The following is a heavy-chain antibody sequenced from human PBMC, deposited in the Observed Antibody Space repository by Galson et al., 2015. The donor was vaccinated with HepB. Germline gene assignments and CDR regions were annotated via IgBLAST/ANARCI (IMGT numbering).Heavy chain of an antibody. CDR2: INAGNGNT. J-gene: IGHJ3*02. CDR1: GYTFTSYA. CDR3: ASSGSARGDAFDI. Sequence: SVKVSCKASGYTFTSYAMHWVRQAPGQRLEWMGWINAGNGNTKYSQKFQGRVTITRDTSASTAYMELSSLRSEDTAVYYCASSGSARGDAFDIWGQGTMATVSS. V-gene: IGHV1-3*01. D-gene: IGHD5-12*01.